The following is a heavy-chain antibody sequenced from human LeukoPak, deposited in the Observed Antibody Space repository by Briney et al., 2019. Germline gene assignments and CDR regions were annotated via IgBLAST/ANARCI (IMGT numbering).Heavy chain of an antibody. Sequence: PSETLSLTCAVYGGSFSGYYWSWIRQPPGTGLEWIGEINHSGSTNYNPSLKSRVTISVDTSKNQFSLKLSSVTAADTAVYYCARTTIFGVVITYNWFDPWGQGTLVTVSS. D-gene: IGHD3-3*01. J-gene: IGHJ5*02. V-gene: IGHV4-34*01. CDR1: GGSFSGYY. CDR3: ARTTIFGVVITYNWFDP. CDR2: INHSGST.